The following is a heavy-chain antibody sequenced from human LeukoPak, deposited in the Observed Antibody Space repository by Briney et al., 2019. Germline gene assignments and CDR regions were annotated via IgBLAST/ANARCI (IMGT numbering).Heavy chain of an antibody. J-gene: IGHJ3*02. CDR1: GFTFSSYW. CDR2: IKQDGSEK. CDR3: ARDALEKDYGDYLGAFDI. Sequence: SGGSLRLSCAASGFTFSSYWMSWVRQAPGKGLEWVANIKQDGSEKYYVDSVKGRFTISRDNAKNSLYLQMNSLRAEDTAVYYCARDALEKDYGDYLGAFDIWGQGTMVTVSS. V-gene: IGHV3-7*01. D-gene: IGHD4-17*01.